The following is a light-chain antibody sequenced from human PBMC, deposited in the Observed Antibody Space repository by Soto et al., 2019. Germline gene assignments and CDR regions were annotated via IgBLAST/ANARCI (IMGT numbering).Light chain of an antibody. CDR2: GAS. CDR3: QQYVTSPYT. J-gene: IGKJ2*01. CDR1: RSVSSNY. Sequence: EIVLTQSPGTLSLSPGERATLSCRASRSVSSNYLAWYQQKPGQAPRLLIYGASSRATGIPDRFSGSGSGTGLTLTVRRLEPQDFALYYCQQYVTSPYTFGQGTKLEI. V-gene: IGKV3-20*01.